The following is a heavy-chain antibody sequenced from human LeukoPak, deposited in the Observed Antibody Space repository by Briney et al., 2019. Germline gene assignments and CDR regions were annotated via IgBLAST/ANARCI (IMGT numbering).Heavy chain of an antibody. CDR2: IWYDGSNK. Sequence: GGSLRLSCAASGFTFSSYGMHWVRQAPGKGLEGVAVIWYDGSNKYYADSVKGRFTISRDNSKNTLYLQMNSLRAEDTAVYYCVRVTHSSYSYGYGHGDYWGQGTLVTVSS. V-gene: IGHV3-33*08. D-gene: IGHD5-18*01. J-gene: IGHJ4*02. CDR1: GFTFSSYG. CDR3: VRVTHSSYSYGYGHGDY.